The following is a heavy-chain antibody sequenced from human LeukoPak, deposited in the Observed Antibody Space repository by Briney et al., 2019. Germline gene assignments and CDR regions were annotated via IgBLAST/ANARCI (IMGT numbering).Heavy chain of an antibody. CDR3: ARHSTYSGVPYKWFDP. J-gene: IGHJ5*02. CDR1: GYSFPTYL. Sequence: GESLKISCKGSGYSFPTYLISRVRQMPAKGLEWMGRIDPSDSYTNYSPSFQGHVTISADKSISTAYLQWSSLKASDTAMYYCARHSTYSGVPYKWFDPWGQGTLVTVS. CDR2: IDPSDSYT. D-gene: IGHD2-2*01. V-gene: IGHV5-10-1*01.